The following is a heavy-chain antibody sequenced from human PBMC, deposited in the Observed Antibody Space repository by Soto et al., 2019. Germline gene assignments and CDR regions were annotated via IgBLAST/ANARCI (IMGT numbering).Heavy chain of an antibody. CDR3: ARHEPPVTTYYYYGMDV. CDR2: IYPADSDT. Sequence: PGESLKIACKVSGYDFSSYWIAWVRQMPGKGLEWMVIIYPADSDTKYTPSFQGRVTISADQSINTAYLQLSSLTASDTALYYCARHEPPVTTYYYYGMDVWVQGTTVTVSS. V-gene: IGHV5-51*01. D-gene: IGHD4-17*01. J-gene: IGHJ6*02. CDR1: GYDFSSYW.